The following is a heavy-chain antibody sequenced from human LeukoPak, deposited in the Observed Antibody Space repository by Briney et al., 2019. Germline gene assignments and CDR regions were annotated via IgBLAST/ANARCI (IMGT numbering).Heavy chain of an antibody. V-gene: IGHV4-4*08. CDR3: ARDQNSGYDFLPYWYFDL. Sequence: SETLSLTCTVSGGSISSYYWSWIRQPPGKGLEWIGRIYTSGSTNYNPSLKSRVTISVDTSKNQFSLKLSSVTAADTAVYYCARDQNSGYDFLPYWYFDLWGRGTLVTVSS. D-gene: IGHD5-12*01. CDR2: IYTSGST. CDR1: GGSISSYY. J-gene: IGHJ2*01.